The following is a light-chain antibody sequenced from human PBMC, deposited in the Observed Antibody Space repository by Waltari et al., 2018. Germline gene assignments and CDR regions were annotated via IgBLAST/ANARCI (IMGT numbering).Light chain of an antibody. CDR3: VQHSHWPLT. V-gene: IGKV2-30*02. Sequence: DVVMTQSPLSLPVTLGQPASISCTSIQSLVRSDGSTYLHWVQLRPGQSPRRLIYTISSREAGVPDRFIGSGSGTDFTLKISRVEAEDVGVYYCVQHSHWPLTFGGGTQVEIK. CDR1: QSLVRSDGSTY. J-gene: IGKJ4*01. CDR2: TIS.